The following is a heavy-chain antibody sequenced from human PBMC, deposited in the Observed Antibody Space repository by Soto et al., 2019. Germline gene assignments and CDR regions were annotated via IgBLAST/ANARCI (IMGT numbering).Heavy chain of an antibody. CDR2: IDHDGPT. CDR1: GFTFSNYW. CDR3: VRDSHGDY. V-gene: IGHV3-74*01. Sequence: EVQLVESGGGLVQPGGSLRLSCAGSGFTFSNYWMHWVRQAPGKGLEWVSRIDHDGPTDYADSVRVRFTISRDNAENTLYLQMNSLRPEDTAVYYCVRDSHGDYWCQGTLVSVSS. J-gene: IGHJ4*02.